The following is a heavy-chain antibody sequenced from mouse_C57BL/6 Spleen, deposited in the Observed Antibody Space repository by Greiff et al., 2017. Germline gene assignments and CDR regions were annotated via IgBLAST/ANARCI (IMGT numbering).Heavy chain of an antibody. D-gene: IGHD1-1*01. CDR1: GYTFTSYW. J-gene: IGHJ1*03. CDR3: ARRHYGSSFYWYFDV. Sequence: QVQLQQPGAELVKPGASVKLSCKASGYTFTSYWMQWVKQRPGQGLEWIGEIDPSDSYTNYNQKFKGKATLTVDTASSTAYMQLSSLTSEDSAVYYCARRHYGSSFYWYFDVWGTGTTVTVSS. V-gene: IGHV1-50*01. CDR2: IDPSDSYT.